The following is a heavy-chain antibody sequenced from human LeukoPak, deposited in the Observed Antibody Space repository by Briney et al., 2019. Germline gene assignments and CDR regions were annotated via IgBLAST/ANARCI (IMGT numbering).Heavy chain of an antibody. D-gene: IGHD1-26*01. J-gene: IGHJ4*02. CDR3: ASGTYYYFDF. V-gene: IGHV4-31*03. Sequence: SETLSLTCTVSGGSISSGGYYWSWIRQHPGKGLEWIGYIDYSGTTYYNPSLKSRLTMSVDTSKNHLSLKLSSVTAADTAVYYCASGTYYYFDFWGQGTLVTVSS. CDR1: GGSISSGGYY. CDR2: IDYSGTT.